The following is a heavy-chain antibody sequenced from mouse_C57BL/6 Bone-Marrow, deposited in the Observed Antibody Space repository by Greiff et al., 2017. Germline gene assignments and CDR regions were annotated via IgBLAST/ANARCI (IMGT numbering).Heavy chain of an antibody. J-gene: IGHJ4*01. V-gene: IGHV1-80*01. CDR3: ARPKWDPYAMDY. CDR1: GYAFSSYW. CDR2: IYPGDGDT. D-gene: IGHD4-1*01. Sequence: QVQLQQSGAELVKPGASVKISCKASGYAFSSYWMNWVKQRPGKGLEWIGQIYPGDGDTNYNGKFKGKATLTADKSSSTAYMQLSSLTSEDSAVYFCARPKWDPYAMDYWGQGTSVTVSS.